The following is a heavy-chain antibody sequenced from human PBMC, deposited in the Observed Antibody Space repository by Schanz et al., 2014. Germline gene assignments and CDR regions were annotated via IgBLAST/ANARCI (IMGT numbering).Heavy chain of an antibody. Sequence: QVQVVQSGGGVVQPGRSLRLSCAASGFTFSSYGMHWVRQAPGKGLEWVAVIWYDGSNKYYADSVKGRFTISRDNSKNSLFLQLNSLRADDAAVYYCARNRGSGGQNWYFELWGRGTLVTVSS. J-gene: IGHJ2*01. D-gene: IGHD1-26*01. CDR1: GFTFSSYG. CDR2: IWYDGSNK. V-gene: IGHV3-33*01. CDR3: ARNRGSGGQNWYFEL.